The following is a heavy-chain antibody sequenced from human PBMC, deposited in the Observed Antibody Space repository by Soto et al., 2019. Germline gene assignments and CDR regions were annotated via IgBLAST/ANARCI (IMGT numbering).Heavy chain of an antibody. J-gene: IGHJ6*02. CDR2: IWYDGSKK. CDR3: ARVKDVCMDV. V-gene: IGHV3-33*01. CDR1: GVTFSSYG. Sequence: QVQLVESGGGVVQPGRSLRLSCAASGVTFSSYGMHWVRQAPGKGLEWVAVIWYDGSKKYYADSVKGRFTISRDNSKNALYLQMNSLRAEDTAVYYCARVKDVCMDVWGQGTTVTASS.